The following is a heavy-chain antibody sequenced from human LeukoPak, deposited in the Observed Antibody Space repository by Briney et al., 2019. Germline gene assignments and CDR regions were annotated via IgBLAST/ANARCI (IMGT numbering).Heavy chain of an antibody. Sequence: GGSLRLSCAASGFNFRSYAMSWVRQAPGKGLEWISDISGAGRETYYADSVKGRFTISGDNSKNTLYLQLNSLGAEDTAVYFCAKIDSPRVGWRAPFDYWGQGTLVTVSS. D-gene: IGHD6-19*01. CDR3: AKIDSPRVGWRAPFDY. CDR2: ISGAGRET. CDR1: GFNFRSYA. V-gene: IGHV3-23*01. J-gene: IGHJ4*02.